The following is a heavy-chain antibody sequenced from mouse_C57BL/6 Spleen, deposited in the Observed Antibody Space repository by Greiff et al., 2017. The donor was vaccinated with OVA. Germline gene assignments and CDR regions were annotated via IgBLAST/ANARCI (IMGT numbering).Heavy chain of an antibody. CDR1: GFSLTSYG. Sequence: QVQLKESGPGLVQPSQSLSITCTVSGFSLTSYGVHWVRQSPGKGLEWLGVIWSGGSTDYNAAFISRLSISKDNSKSQVFFKMNSLQADDTAIYYCARKGDSNYAWFAYWGQGTLVTVSA. V-gene: IGHV2-2*01. D-gene: IGHD2-5*01. CDR2: IWSGGST. CDR3: ARKGDSNYAWFAY. J-gene: IGHJ3*01.